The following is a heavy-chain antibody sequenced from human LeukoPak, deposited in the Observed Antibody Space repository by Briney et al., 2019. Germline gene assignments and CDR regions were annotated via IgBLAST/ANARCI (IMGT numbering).Heavy chain of an antibody. CDR3: ARFGYVAAVDL. V-gene: IGHV3-7*01. Sequence: PGGSLRLSCAASGFSFSAYWMTWARQAPGTGLEWVANINPAGTETYYVDPVKGRFTISRDNAKNLLYLQMNSLRAEDTAVYYCARFGYVAAVDLWGQGTLVTVSS. CDR1: GFSFSAYW. CDR2: INPAGTET. J-gene: IGHJ4*02. D-gene: IGHD2-15*01.